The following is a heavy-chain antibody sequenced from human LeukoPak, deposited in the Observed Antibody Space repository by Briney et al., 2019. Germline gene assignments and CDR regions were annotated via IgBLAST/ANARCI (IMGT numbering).Heavy chain of an antibody. CDR2: ISSSSSTI. CDR1: GFTFSSYS. Sequence: PSGGSLRLSCAASGFTFSSYSMNWVRQAPGKGREWVSYISSSSSTIYYADSVKGRFTISRDNAKNSLYLQMNSLRAEDTAVYYCAREAAYSSPSSFDYWGQGTLVTVSS. CDR3: AREAAYSSPSSFDY. J-gene: IGHJ4*02. D-gene: IGHD6-13*01. V-gene: IGHV3-48*01.